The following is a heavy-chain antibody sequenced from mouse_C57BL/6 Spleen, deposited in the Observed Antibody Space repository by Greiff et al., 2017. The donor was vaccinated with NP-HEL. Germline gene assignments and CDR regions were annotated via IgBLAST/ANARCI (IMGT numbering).Heavy chain of an antibody. J-gene: IGHJ3*01. V-gene: IGHV1-82*01. D-gene: IGHD1-1*01. CDR3: AREEALRAY. Sequence: QVQLQQSGPELVKPGASVKISCKASGYAFSSSWMNWVKQRPGKGLEWIGRIYPGAGDTNYNGKFKGKATLTADKSSSTAYMQLSSLTSEDSAVYFCAREEALRAYWGQGTLVTVSA. CDR1: GYAFSSSW. CDR2: IYPGAGDT.